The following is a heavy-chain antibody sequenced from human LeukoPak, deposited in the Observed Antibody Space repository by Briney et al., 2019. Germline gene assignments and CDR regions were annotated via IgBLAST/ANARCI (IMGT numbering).Heavy chain of an antibody. J-gene: IGHJ4*02. D-gene: IGHD3-3*01. CDR3: ARDPAYDFWSGYYRGGFDY. V-gene: IGHV3-48*03. CDR2: ISSSGSTI. Sequence: QPGGSLRLSCAASGFTFSGYEMNWVRQAPGKWLEWVSYISSSGSTIYYADSVKGRFTISRDNAKNSLYLQMNSLRAEDTAVYYCARDPAYDFWSGYYRGGFDYWGLGTLVTVSS. CDR1: GFTFSGYE.